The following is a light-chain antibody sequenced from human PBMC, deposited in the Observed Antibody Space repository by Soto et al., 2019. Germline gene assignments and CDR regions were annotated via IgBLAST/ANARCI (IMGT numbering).Light chain of an antibody. CDR3: QQSYTTHPT. V-gene: IGKV1-39*01. CDR2: DAS. Sequence: DIQMTQSPSSLSASIGDRVTITCRTSQSISNYLNWYQQNPGKAPKPLIYDASTLQSGVPSRFSGSGSGTDFTLTISSLQPEDFATYYCQQSYTTHPTFGQGTRVEIK. CDR1: QSISNY. J-gene: IGKJ1*01.